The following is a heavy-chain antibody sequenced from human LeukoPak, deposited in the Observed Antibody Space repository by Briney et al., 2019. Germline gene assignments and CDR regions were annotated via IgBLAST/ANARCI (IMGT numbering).Heavy chain of an antibody. J-gene: IGHJ1*01. Sequence: PSETLSLTCAVYGGSFSGYYWSWIRQPPGKGLEWIGYTYHSGNTNYNPSLQSRVTISVDTSKNQFSLNLRSVTAADTAVYYCARGGAPRLHFQNWGQGTLVTVSS. CDR3: ARGGAPRLHFQN. CDR2: TYHSGNT. D-gene: IGHD6-6*01. CDR1: GGSFSGYY. V-gene: IGHV4-34*01.